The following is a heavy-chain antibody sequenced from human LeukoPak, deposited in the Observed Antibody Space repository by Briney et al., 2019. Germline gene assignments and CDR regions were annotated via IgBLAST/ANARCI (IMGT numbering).Heavy chain of an antibody. V-gene: IGHV6-1*01. D-gene: IGHD6-25*01. Sequence: SQTLSLTCAISGDSVSSNSASWNWVRQSPSRGLEWLGRAYYRSKWNFHYALSVKSRIIINPDTSNNQVSLQLNSVTPDDTAVYYCARGHTSGWPDVFDYWGQGTLVTVSS. CDR2: AYYRSKWNF. CDR1: GDSVSSNSAS. J-gene: IGHJ4*02. CDR3: ARGHTSGWPDVFDY.